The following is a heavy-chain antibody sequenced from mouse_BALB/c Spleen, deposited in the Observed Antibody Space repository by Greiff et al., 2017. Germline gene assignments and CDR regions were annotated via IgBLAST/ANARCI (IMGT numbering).Heavy chain of an antibody. CDR1: GDSITSGY. J-gene: IGHJ3*01. V-gene: IGHV3-8*02. CDR3: ARNYGSSGAWFAY. D-gene: IGHD1-1*01. Sequence: EVHLVESGPSLVKPSQTLSLTCSVTGDSITSGYWNWIRKFPGNKLEYMGYISYSGSTYYNPSLKSRISITRDTSKNQYYLQLNSVTTEDTATYYCARNYGSSGAWFAYWGQGTLVTVSA. CDR2: ISYSGST.